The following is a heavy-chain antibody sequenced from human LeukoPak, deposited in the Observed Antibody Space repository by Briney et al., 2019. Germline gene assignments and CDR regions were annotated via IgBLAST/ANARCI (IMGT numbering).Heavy chain of an antibody. V-gene: IGHV3-9*01. CDR2: ISWNSGSI. Sequence: GGSLRLSCAASGFTFDDYAMHWVRQAPGKGLEWVSGISWNSGSIGYADSVKGRFTISRDNAKNSLYLQMNGLRVEDTAVYYCAKAGRGGAITMVRGVKGDYYYMDVWGKGTTVTISS. J-gene: IGHJ6*03. D-gene: IGHD3-10*01. CDR3: AKAGRGGAITMVRGVKGDYYYMDV. CDR1: GFTFDDYA.